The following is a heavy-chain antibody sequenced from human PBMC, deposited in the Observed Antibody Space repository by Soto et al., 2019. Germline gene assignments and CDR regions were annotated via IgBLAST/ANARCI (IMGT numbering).Heavy chain of an antibody. Sequence: PSETLSLTCAVSGGSISSGGYSWSWIRQPPGKGLEWIGYIYHSGSTYYNPSLKSRVTISVDRSKNQFSLKLSSVTAADTAVYYCARSIPRHPQIYGSGPRFDPWGQGTLVTVSS. CDR2: IYHSGST. J-gene: IGHJ5*02. CDR3: ARSIPRHPQIYGSGPRFDP. CDR1: GGSISSGGYS. V-gene: IGHV4-30-2*01. D-gene: IGHD3-10*01.